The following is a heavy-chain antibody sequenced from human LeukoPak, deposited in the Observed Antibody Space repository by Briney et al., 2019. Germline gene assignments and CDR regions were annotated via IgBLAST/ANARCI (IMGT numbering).Heavy chain of an antibody. V-gene: IGHV1-2*06. Sequence: ASVKVSCKASGYTFPGYYIHWVRQAPGQGLGWMGRINPKSGNTNYAQKFQGRVTVSRDTSISTTYLELNTLTSDDTAVYYCARGYSGYDLKFDPWGQGTLVTVSS. CDR1: GYTFPGYY. CDR2: INPKSGNT. D-gene: IGHD5-12*01. J-gene: IGHJ5*02. CDR3: ARGYSGYDLKFDP.